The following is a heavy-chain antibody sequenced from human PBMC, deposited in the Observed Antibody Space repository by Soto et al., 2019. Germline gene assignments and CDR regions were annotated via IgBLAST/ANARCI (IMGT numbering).Heavy chain of an antibody. CDR1: GFTVSSNY. J-gene: IGHJ4*02. CDR3: ARHGYSYGGGYFAY. D-gene: IGHD5-18*01. CDR2: IYSGGSA. V-gene: IGHV3-66*04. Sequence: PGESLKISCAASGFTVSSNYMSWVRQAPGKGLEWVSVIYSGGSAYYADSVKGRFTISRDNSKNTLYLQMNSLRAEDTAVYYCARHGYSYGGGYFAYWAREPWSPSPQ.